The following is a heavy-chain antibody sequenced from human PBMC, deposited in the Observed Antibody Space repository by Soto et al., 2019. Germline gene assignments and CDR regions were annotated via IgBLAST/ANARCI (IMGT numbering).Heavy chain of an antibody. D-gene: IGHD5-12*01. J-gene: IGHJ3*01. CDR3: ARSDYFHD. Sequence: EVQLVESGGGLVQPGGSLRLSCAASGFTFSDWWMHWIRQVPGKGLVWVSRIKGDGSSAFYADSVKGRFTISRDISKNTLFLQVNSLRAEDTAVYYCARSDYFHDWGQGTMVTVS. CDR2: IKGDGSSA. V-gene: IGHV3-74*01. CDR1: GFTFSDWW.